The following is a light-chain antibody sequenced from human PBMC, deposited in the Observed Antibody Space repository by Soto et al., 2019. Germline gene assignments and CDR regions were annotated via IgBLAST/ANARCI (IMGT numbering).Light chain of an antibody. J-gene: IGLJ1*01. CDR3: SSYTSSSTVVV. Sequence: QSALTQPASASGSPGQSITISCTGTSSDVGGYNYVSWYQQHPGKAPKLMIYDVSNRPSGVSNRFSGSKSGNTASLTISGLQAEDEADYYCSSYTSSSTVVVFGTGTKLTVL. CDR2: DVS. CDR1: SSDVGGYNY. V-gene: IGLV2-14*01.